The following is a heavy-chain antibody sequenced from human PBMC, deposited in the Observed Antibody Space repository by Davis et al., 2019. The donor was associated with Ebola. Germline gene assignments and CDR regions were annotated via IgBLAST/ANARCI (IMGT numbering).Heavy chain of an antibody. CDR2: ISAYNGNT. J-gene: IGHJ3*02. D-gene: IGHD5-18*01. Sequence: ASVKVSCKASGGTFSSYAISWVRQAPGQGLEWMGWISAYNGNTNYAQKLQGRVTMTTDTSTSTAYMELRSLRSDDTAVYYCARGDTAMVDAFDIWGQGTMVTVSS. V-gene: IGHV1-18*01. CDR1: GGTFSSYA. CDR3: ARGDTAMVDAFDI.